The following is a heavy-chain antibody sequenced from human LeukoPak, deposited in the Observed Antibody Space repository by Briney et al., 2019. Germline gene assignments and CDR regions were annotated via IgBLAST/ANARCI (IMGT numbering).Heavy chain of an antibody. D-gene: IGHD6-19*01. CDR2: ISGSGGST. Sequence: GGSLRLCCAASGFTFSSYAMRWVRQAPGKGLEWVSAISGSGGSTYYADSVKGRFTISRDNSKNTLYLQMNSLRAEDTAVYYCAKDVAVAGPPYDYWGQGTLVTVSS. V-gene: IGHV3-23*01. CDR3: AKDVAVAGPPYDY. CDR1: GFTFSSYA. J-gene: IGHJ4*02.